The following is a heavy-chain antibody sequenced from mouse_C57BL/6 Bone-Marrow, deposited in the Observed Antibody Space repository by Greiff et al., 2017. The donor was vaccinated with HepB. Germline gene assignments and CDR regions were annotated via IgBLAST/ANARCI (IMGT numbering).Heavy chain of an antibody. Sequence: VHLVESGAELVRPGASVKLSCKASGYTFTDYYINWVKQRPGQGLEWIARIYPGSGNTYYNEKFKGKATLTAEKSSSTAYMQLSSLTSEDSAVYFCARKGYYGSSVTEFDYWGQGTTLTVSS. D-gene: IGHD1-1*01. V-gene: IGHV1-76*01. CDR2: IYPGSGNT. J-gene: IGHJ2*01. CDR1: GYTFTDYY. CDR3: ARKGYYGSSVTEFDY.